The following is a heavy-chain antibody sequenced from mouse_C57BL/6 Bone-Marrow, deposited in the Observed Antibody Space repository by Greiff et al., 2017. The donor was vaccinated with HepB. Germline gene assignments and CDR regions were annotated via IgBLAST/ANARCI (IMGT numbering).Heavy chain of an antibody. J-gene: IGHJ3*01. CDR3: ARSSYKGFAY. Sequence: VQLQQPGAELVKPGASVKLSCKASGYTFTSYWMQWVNQRPGQGLEWIGEIDPSDSYTNYNKKFKGKATLTVDTSSSTAYMQLSSLTSEDSAVYYCARSSYKGFAYWGQGTLVTVSA. CDR1: GYTFTSYW. CDR2: IDPSDSYT. D-gene: IGHD1-3*01. V-gene: IGHV1-50*01.